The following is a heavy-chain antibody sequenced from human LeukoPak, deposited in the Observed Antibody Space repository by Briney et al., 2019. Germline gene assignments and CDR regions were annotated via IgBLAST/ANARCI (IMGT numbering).Heavy chain of an antibody. CDR1: GGSISSSRYY. V-gene: IGHV4-39*07. CDR3: ARIVLKTTVTTNYYFDY. D-gene: IGHD4-17*01. CDR2: FYYSGST. Sequence: SETLSLTCTVSGGSISSSRYYWGWIRQPPGKGLEWIGSFYYSGSTYYNPSLKSRVTISVDTSKNHFSLNLSSVTAADTAVYYCARIVLKTTVTTNYYFDYWGQGTLVTVSS. J-gene: IGHJ4*02.